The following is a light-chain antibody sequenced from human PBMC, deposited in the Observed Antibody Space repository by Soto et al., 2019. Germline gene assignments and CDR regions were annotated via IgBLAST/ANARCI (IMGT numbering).Light chain of an antibody. CDR2: DAS. J-gene: IGKJ1*01. CDR3: QQYGSLSWT. V-gene: IGKV1-5*01. Sequence: DIQMTQSPSTLSASVGDRFTITCRASQTISNWLAWYQQKPGKAPNLLIYDASSLESGVPSRFSGSGSGTDFTLTISRLEPEDFAVYYCQQYGSLSWTFGQGTKVDIK. CDR1: QTISNW.